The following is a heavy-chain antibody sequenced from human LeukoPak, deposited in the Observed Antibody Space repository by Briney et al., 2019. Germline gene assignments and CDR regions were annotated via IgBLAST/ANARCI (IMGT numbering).Heavy chain of an antibody. CDR1: GGSISSSSYY. J-gene: IGHJ6*03. Sequence: SETLSLTCTVSGGSISSSSYYWSWIRQPPGKGLEWIGYIYYSGSTNYNPSLKSRVTISVDTSKNQFSPKLSSVTAADTAVYYCARTISGAYGYYYYYMDVWGKGTTVTISS. V-gene: IGHV4-61*01. CDR3: ARTISGAYGYYYYYMDV. CDR2: IYYSGST. D-gene: IGHD3-10*01.